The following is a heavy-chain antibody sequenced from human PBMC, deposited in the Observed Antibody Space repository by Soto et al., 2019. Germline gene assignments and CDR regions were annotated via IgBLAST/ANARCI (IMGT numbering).Heavy chain of an antibody. CDR3: ARRILLWSVRDAFDI. Sequence: GESLKISCKGFGYTYPSYWIGWVRQMPGKGLEWTGIIYPEDSDTRYSPSFQGQVTISADKSISTAYLQWSSLKASDTAMYYCARRILLWSVRDAFDIWGQGTMVTVS. CDR2: IYPEDSDT. CDR1: GYTYPSYW. V-gene: IGHV5-51*01. J-gene: IGHJ3*02. D-gene: IGHD3-10*01.